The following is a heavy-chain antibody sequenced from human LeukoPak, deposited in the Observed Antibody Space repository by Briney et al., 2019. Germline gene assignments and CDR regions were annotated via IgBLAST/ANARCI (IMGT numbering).Heavy chain of an antibody. V-gene: IGHV3-74*01. CDR3: ARILVGSTHH. D-gene: IGHD1-26*01. CDR2: ISGDGNTT. CDR1: GFTFRTFR. J-gene: IGHJ5*02. Sequence: GGSLRLSCTASGFTFRTFRMHWVRQPPGKGLVCVSRISGDGNTTDYADSVKGRFTISRDNAKNTVYLQMNSLRGEDTAVYYCARILVGSTHHCGQGYLVTVSS.